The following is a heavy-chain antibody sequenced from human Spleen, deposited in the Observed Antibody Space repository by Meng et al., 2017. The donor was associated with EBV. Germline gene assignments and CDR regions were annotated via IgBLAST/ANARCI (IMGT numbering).Heavy chain of an antibody. CDR1: GDSISSFYY. J-gene: IGHJ5*02. V-gene: IGHV4-39*01. Sequence: QLQRRASGPGQVKHSETLSLTCTVSGDSISSFYYWGWIRQPPGRGLEWIGSVHYTGSTYYSPSLKSRVTVSVDTSKNQFSLRLTSVTAADTAVYYCARPFPSWQSPRLDPFGAWGQGTLVTVSS. CDR3: ARPFPSWQSPRLDPFGA. D-gene: IGHD6-19*01. CDR2: VHYTGST.